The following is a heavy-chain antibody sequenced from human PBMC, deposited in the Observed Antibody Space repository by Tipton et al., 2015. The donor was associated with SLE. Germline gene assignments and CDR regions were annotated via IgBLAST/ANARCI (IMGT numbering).Heavy chain of an antibody. Sequence: TLSLTCTVSGSSSSSGYFWGWIRQSPGKGLELIGTIYQSGSTYYSPSFKSRVTISVDTSKNQFSLQLTSVTAADTALYYCTSGSGGYQRTDYRGQGTLVTVSS. D-gene: IGHD5-12*01. J-gene: IGHJ4*02. CDR1: GSSSSSGYF. V-gene: IGHV4-38-2*02. CDR2: IYQSGST. CDR3: TSGSGGYQRTDY.